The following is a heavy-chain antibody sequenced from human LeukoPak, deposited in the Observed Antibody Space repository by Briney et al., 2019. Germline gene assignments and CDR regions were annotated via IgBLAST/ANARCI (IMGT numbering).Heavy chain of an antibody. CDR3: AREFTYSFDSSGYSLGLDR. J-gene: IGHJ5*02. V-gene: IGHV1-46*01. CDR2: INPAGGST. CDR1: GYTFISNY. Sequence: GASVKASCKASGYTFISNYIHWVRQAPGQGLEWMGIINPAGGSTSYAQKFQGRVTMTRDTSTSTVFMELSSLTSEDTAVYYCAREFTYSFDSSGYSLGLDRWGQGTLVTVSS. D-gene: IGHD3-22*01.